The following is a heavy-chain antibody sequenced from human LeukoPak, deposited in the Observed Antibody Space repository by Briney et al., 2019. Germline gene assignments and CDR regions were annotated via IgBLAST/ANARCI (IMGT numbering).Heavy chain of an antibody. Sequence: PETLSLTCTVSGGSISSSRYYWGWIRQPPGKGLEWIGTIYYNGDTYYNPSLKSRVTLSVDTSKNQFSLKLSSVTAADTAVYYCARDYCSGGSCYSGGDNWFDPWGQGTLVTVSS. J-gene: IGHJ5*02. V-gene: IGHV4-39*07. CDR3: ARDYCSGGSCYSGGDNWFDP. CDR2: IYYNGDT. CDR1: GGSISSSRYY. D-gene: IGHD2-15*01.